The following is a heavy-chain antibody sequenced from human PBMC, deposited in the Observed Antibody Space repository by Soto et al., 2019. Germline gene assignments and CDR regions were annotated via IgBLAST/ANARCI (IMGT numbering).Heavy chain of an antibody. V-gene: IGHV4-34*01. D-gene: IGHD2-2*02. J-gene: IGHJ6*03. CDR3: SSWKGSFCSSTSFYSRSYYYYYMDV. Sequence: SETLSLTCAVYGGSFSGYYWSWIRQPPGKGLEWIREINHRESTNYNPSLKSRVTISVDTSKNQFSLKLSSVTAADTAVFYCSSWKGSFCSSTSFYSRSYYYYYMDVWGKGTTVTVSS. CDR2: INHREST. CDR1: GGSFSGYY.